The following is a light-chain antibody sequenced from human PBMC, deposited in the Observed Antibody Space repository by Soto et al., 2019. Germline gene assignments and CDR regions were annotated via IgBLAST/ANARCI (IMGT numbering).Light chain of an antibody. V-gene: IGLV2-14*01. CDR3: SSYTTISTLEV. Sequence: QSALTQPASVSGSPGQSITISCTGTSSDVGGYNYVSWYQQHPGKAPKLMIYGVSNRPLGVSNRFSGSKSGNTASLTISGLQAEDEADYHCSSYTTISTLEVFGGGTKLTVL. J-gene: IGLJ3*02. CDR1: SSDVGGYNY. CDR2: GVS.